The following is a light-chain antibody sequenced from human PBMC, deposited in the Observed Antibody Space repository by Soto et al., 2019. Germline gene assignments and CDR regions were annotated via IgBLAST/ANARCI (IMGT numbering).Light chain of an antibody. J-gene: IGKJ1*01. Sequence: EIVLTQSPATLSLSPGVRATLSCRASLSVSSYLAWYQQKPGQAPRLLIYDASNRATDIPARFSGSGSGTDITLTISSLEPEDFAVYYCQQRSNSWTFGQGTKVEIK. CDR3: QQRSNSWT. CDR1: LSVSSY. CDR2: DAS. V-gene: IGKV3-11*01.